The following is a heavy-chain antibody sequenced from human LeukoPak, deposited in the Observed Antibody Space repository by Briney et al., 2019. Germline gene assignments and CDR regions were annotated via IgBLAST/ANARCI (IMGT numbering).Heavy chain of an antibody. CDR1: GFALSAHE. Sequence: HAGGSLRLSCAASGFALSAHEVNWVRQAPGKGLEWVSYISGSGSTIDYADSAKGRFTVSRDNAKNSLYLQMNYLRAEDTAVYYCARGVRRFDFWGQGTLVTVSS. D-gene: IGHD3-3*01. J-gene: IGHJ4*02. V-gene: IGHV3-48*03. CDR2: ISGSGSTI. CDR3: ARGVRRFDF.